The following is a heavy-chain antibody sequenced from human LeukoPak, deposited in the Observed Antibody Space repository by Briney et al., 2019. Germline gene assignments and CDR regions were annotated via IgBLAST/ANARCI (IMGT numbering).Heavy chain of an antibody. V-gene: IGHV3-30*02. Sequence: GGSLRFSCAASGFTFSSYGMHWVRQAPGKGLEWVAFIRYDGSNKYYADSVKGRFTISRDNSKNTLYPQMNSLRAEDTAVYYCANLNSGSYCFDYWGQGTLVTVSS. D-gene: IGHD1-26*01. J-gene: IGHJ4*02. CDR3: ANLNSGSYCFDY. CDR1: GFTFSSYG. CDR2: IRYDGSNK.